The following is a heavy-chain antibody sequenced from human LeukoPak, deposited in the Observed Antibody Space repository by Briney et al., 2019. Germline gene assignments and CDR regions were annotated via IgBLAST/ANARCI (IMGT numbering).Heavy chain of an antibody. Sequence: SVKVSCKASGGSFSSYAISWVRQAPGQGLEWMGGITPMFGTANYAQRFQGRVTITADESTSTAYMELSSLRSVDTAVYYCVRDGSYYDTSGYYYPYWGQGTLVTVSS. D-gene: IGHD3-22*01. CDR1: GGSFSSYA. V-gene: IGHV1-69*13. CDR3: VRDGSYYDTSGYYYPY. CDR2: ITPMFGTA. J-gene: IGHJ4*02.